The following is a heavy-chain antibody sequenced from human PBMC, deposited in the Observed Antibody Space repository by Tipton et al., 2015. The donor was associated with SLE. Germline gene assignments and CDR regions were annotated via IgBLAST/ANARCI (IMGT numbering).Heavy chain of an antibody. J-gene: IGHJ6*02. CDR3: ARDLASYYGVDV. D-gene: IGHD3-3*02. V-gene: IGHV4-39*07. CDR1: GGSISSSSYY. CDR2: IYYSGST. Sequence: TLSLTCTVSGGSISSSSYYWGWIRQPPGKGLEWIGSIYYSGSTYYNPSLKSRVTISIGTSNNQFSLKLNSVTAADTAVYYCARDLASYYGVDVWGQGTTVTVSS.